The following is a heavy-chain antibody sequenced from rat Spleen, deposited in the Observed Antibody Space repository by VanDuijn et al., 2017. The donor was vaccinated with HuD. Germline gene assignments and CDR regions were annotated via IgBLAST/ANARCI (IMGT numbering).Heavy chain of an antibody. D-gene: IGHD5-1*01. V-gene: IGHV2-47*01. CDR3: AGHWEGNWFAY. Sequence: QVQLTESGPGLVQPSQALSLTCTVSGLSLTSNSVSWIRQPPGKGLEWMGVIWSHGGIDYNSAIKSRLSISRDTSKSQVFLKMNSLQTEDTAMYFCAGHWEGNWFAYWGQGTLVTVSS. CDR1: GLSLTSNS. J-gene: IGHJ3*01. CDR2: IWSHGGI.